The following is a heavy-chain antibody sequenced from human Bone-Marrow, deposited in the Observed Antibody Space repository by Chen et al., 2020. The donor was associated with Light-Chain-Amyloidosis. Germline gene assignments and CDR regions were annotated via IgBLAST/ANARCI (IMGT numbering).Heavy chain of an antibody. CDR1: GGSISSSSYY. V-gene: IGHV4-39*01. D-gene: IGHD4-17*01. CDR2: IYYSGST. CDR3: ASNGDSTGY. J-gene: IGHJ4*02. Sequence: QLQLQESGPGLVKPSETLSLTCTVSGGSISSSSYYWGLIRQPPGKGLEWIGSIYYSGSTYYNPSLKSRVTISVDTSKNQFSLKLSSVTAADTAVYYCASNGDSTGYWGQGTLVTVSS.